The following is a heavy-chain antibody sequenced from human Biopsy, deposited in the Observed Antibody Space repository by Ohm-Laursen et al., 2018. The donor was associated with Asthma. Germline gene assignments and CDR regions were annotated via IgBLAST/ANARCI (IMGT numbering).Heavy chain of an antibody. CDR3: AKEVFPGWELRRGPDS. V-gene: IGHV3-30*18. Sequence: SLRLSCSASGFSFSNYGMHWVRQAPGKGLDWVAVISFDGTNRNYTGSVKGRFTISRDNSRNTLHLEMNSLRAEDAAVYFCAKEVFPGWELRRGPDSWGQGTLVTVSS. CDR2: ISFDGTNR. D-gene: IGHD1-26*01. J-gene: IGHJ4*02. CDR1: GFSFSNYG.